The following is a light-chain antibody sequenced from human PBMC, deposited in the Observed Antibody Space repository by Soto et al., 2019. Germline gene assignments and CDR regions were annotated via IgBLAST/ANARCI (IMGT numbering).Light chain of an antibody. CDR1: SSDVGGYNY. CDR3: SSYTSRSTPGV. Sequence: QSVLTQPASVSGSPGQSITISCTGTSSDVGGYNYVSWYQQHPGKAPKLMIYEVSNRPSGVSNRFSGSKSGNTASLTISGLQAEDEADYYCSSYTSRSTPGVFGGGTKLTVL. V-gene: IGLV2-14*01. J-gene: IGLJ3*02. CDR2: EVS.